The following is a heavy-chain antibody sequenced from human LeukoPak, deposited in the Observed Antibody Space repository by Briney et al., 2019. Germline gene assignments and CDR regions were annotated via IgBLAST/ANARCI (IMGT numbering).Heavy chain of an antibody. Sequence: SETLSLTCTVSGGSISSYCWSWIRQSPGKGLEWIGYIYYTGSSSYNPSLRSRVTISADTSKNQFSLKLSSVTAADTAVYYCASRKLGNDYWGQGTLVTVSS. D-gene: IGHD7-27*01. V-gene: IGHV4-59*01. J-gene: IGHJ4*01. CDR2: IYYTGSS. CDR1: GGSISSYC. CDR3: ASRKLGNDY.